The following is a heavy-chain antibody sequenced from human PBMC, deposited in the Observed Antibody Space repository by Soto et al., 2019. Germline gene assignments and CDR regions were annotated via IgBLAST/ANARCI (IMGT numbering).Heavy chain of an antibody. D-gene: IGHD5-18*01. CDR3: AREYTYGSNCFDC. CDR2: ISHSGST. V-gene: IGHV4-31*03. J-gene: IGHJ4*02. Sequence: QVQLQESGPGLVKPSQTLSLSCTVSGGSISSAAYYWSWIRQHPGKGLEWIGYISHSGSTYYPPSLKSRVIISADTSKNQFSLNLTSVTAADTAVYYCAREYTYGSNCFDCWGQGALVTVSS. CDR1: GGSISSAAYY.